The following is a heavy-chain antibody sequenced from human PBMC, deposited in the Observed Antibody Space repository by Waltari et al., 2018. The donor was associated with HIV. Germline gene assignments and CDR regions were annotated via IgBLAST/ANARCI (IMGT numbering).Heavy chain of an antibody. Sequence: QVQLVQSGAEVKKPGASVKVSCKASGYTCTSYDINWVRQATGQGLEWLGWMNPNSGNTGYAQRFQGRVTMTRNTSINTAYMELSSLRSEDTAVYFCARGPQDYPKYYFDYWGQGTLVTVSS. CDR1: GYTCTSYD. J-gene: IGHJ4*02. V-gene: IGHV1-8*01. CDR2: MNPNSGNT. CDR3: ARGPQDYPKYYFDY. D-gene: IGHD4-17*01.